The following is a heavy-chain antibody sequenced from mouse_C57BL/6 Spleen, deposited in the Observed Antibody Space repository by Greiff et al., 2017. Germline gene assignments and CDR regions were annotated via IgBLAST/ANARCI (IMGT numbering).Heavy chain of an antibody. CDR2: IHPNNGGT. CDR3: ARKPIYYGNYEYFDY. D-gene: IGHD2-1*01. Sequence: EVQLQQSGPELVKPGASVKISCKASGYTFTDYYMNWVKQSHGKSLEWIGDIHPNNGGTSYKQKFKGKATLTVDKSSSTAYMELRSLTSEDSAVYYCARKPIYYGNYEYFDYWGQGTTLTVSS. J-gene: IGHJ2*01. V-gene: IGHV1-26*01. CDR1: GYTFTDYY.